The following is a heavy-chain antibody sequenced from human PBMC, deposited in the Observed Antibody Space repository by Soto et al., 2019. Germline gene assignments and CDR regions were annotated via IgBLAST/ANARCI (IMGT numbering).Heavy chain of an antibody. D-gene: IGHD6-19*01. CDR2: IGSSDTTI. V-gene: IGHV3-11*01. CDR1: GFTFIDYY. Sequence: GGSLRLSCAASGFTFIDYYMNWIRQAPGKGLEWVSYIGSSDTTIYHADSVKGRFTISRDNAKNSLYLQMSSLRAEDTALYYCATGPVAGAFDYWGQGTLVTVSS. CDR3: ATGPVAGAFDY. J-gene: IGHJ4*02.